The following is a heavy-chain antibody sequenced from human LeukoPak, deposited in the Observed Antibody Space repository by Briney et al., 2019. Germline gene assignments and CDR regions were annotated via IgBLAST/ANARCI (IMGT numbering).Heavy chain of an antibody. J-gene: IGHJ6*03. CDR2: INPSGGST. CDR1: GYSFTRYY. Sequence: ASVKVSCKASGYSFTRYYMHWVRQAPGQGLAWMGIINPSGGSTSYAQKFQGRVTMTRDMSTSTVYMELSSLRSEDTAVYYCARDGVNVPSFYYYYYMDVWGKGTTVTVSS. D-gene: IGHD3-3*01. CDR3: ARDGVNVPSFYYYYYMDV. V-gene: IGHV1-46*01.